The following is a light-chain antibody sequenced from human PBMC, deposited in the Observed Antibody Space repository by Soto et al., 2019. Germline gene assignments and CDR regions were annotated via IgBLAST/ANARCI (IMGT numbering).Light chain of an antibody. CDR3: SSYAGSNNLGV. V-gene: IGLV2-8*01. CDR1: SSDVGGYNY. CDR2: EVS. J-gene: IGLJ2*01. Sequence: QSVLTQPPSASGSPGQSVTISCTGTSSDVGGYNYVFWYQQHPGKAPKLMIYEVSKRPSGVTDRFSGSKSGNTASLTASGLQADDDADYYCSSYAGSNNLGVFGGGTKLTVL.